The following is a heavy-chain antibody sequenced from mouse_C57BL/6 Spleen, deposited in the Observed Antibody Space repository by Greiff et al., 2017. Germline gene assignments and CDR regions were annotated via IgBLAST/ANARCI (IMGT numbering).Heavy chain of an antibody. V-gene: IGHV1-61*01. CDR1: GYTFTSYW. CDR3: ARRTNSLLNY. Sequence: VQLQQPGAELVRPGSSVKLSCKASGYTFTSYWMDWVKQRPGQGLEWIGNIYPSDSETHYNQKFKDKATLTVDKSSSTAYMQLSSLTSEDSAVYYCARRTNSLLNYWGQGTTLTVSS. D-gene: IGHD4-1*01. J-gene: IGHJ2*01. CDR2: IYPSDSET.